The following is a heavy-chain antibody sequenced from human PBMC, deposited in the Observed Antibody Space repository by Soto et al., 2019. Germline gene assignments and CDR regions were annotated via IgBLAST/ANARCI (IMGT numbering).Heavy chain of an antibody. Sequence: GGSLRLSCAVSGITVSRNYMSWVRQAPGKGLEWVSLIYSGGRTFYADSVKGRFSISRDNSKNTLYLQMNSLRAEDTAVYYCARDLGNWNDKGWFDSWGQGTLVTVSS. CDR3: ARDLGNWNDKGWFDS. J-gene: IGHJ5*01. CDR1: GITVSRNY. D-gene: IGHD1-20*01. CDR2: IYSGGRT. V-gene: IGHV3-66*01.